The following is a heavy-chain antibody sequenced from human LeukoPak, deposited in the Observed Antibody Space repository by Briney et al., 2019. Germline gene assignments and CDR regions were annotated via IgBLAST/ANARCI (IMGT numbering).Heavy chain of an antibody. J-gene: IGHJ4*02. Sequence: GGSLRLSCAASGVSASSNYMSWVRQAPGKGLEWGSVIYGGGSTYYADTVKGRFTISRDNSKNTLYLQMNSLRAEDTAVYYCARDGGGNPHSTFSFDYWGQGTLVTVSS. CDR2: IYGGGST. CDR3: ARDGGGNPHSTFSFDY. CDR1: GVSASSNY. V-gene: IGHV3-53*01. D-gene: IGHD2-15*01.